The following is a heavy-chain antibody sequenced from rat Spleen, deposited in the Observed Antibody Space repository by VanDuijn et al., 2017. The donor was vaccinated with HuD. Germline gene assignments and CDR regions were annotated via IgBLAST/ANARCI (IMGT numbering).Heavy chain of an antibody. CDR2: MKYNGDT. V-gene: IGHV2S30*01. J-gene: IGHJ4*01. D-gene: IGHD1-6*01. CDR3: TRVSFLYTADPHYVMDA. CDR1: GFSLMEYS. Sequence: QVQLKESGPGLVQPSQTLSLTCTVSGFSLMEYSVHWVRQPPGKGLEWMGRMKYNGDTYYNSPLKSRLIISRDTSKSQVFLKMNSLQTEDTAIYYCTRVSFLYTADPHYVMDAWGQGASVTVSS.